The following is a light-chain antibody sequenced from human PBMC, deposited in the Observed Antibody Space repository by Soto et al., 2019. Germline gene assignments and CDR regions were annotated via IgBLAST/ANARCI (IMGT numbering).Light chain of an antibody. V-gene: IGKV3-11*01. Sequence: EIVLTQSPATLSLSPGERATLSCRASQSVSSYLAWYQQQPGQAPRLLIYDASNRATGIPARFSGSGSGTDFTLTSSSLGPEDFAVYYCQQRSNWPAFGGGTKVEIK. CDR3: QQRSNWPA. CDR2: DAS. J-gene: IGKJ4*01. CDR1: QSVSSY.